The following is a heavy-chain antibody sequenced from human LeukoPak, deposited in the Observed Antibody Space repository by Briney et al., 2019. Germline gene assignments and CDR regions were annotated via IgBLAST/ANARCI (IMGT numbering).Heavy chain of an antibody. D-gene: IGHD6-13*01. CDR1: GFRFSDYG. CDR3: TRADSSWANDY. J-gene: IGHJ4*02. Sequence: GGSLRLSCAASGFRFSDYGMYWVRQAPGKGLVWASRISSDGSSTTYADSVKGRFTISRDDAKNTLYLQMNSLRVEDTAVYYCTRADSSWANDYWGQGTLVTVSS. CDR2: ISSDGSST. V-gene: IGHV3-74*01.